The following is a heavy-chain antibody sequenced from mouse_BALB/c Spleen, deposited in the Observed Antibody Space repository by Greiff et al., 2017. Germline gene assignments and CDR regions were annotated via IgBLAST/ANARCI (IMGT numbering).Heavy chain of an antibody. CDR1: GFAFSSYD. CDR2: ISSGGGST. Sequence: EVNVVESGGGLVKPGGSLKLSCAASGFAFSSYDMSWVRQTPEKRLEWVAYISSGGGSTYYPDTVKGRFTISRDNAKNTLYLQMSSLKSEDTAMYYCARRGKSGLYAMDYWGQGTSVTVSS. D-gene: IGHD1-3*01. V-gene: IGHV5-12-1*01. J-gene: IGHJ4*01. CDR3: ARRGKSGLYAMDY.